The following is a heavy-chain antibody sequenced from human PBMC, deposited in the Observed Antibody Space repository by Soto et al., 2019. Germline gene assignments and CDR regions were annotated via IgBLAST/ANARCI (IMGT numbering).Heavy chain of an antibody. CDR2: ISGSGGST. V-gene: IGHV3-23*01. D-gene: IGHD3-9*01. J-gene: IGHJ4*02. CDR3: AKTADYDILTGYYYFDY. Sequence: GGSLRLSCAAFGFTFSSYAMSWVRQAPGKGLEWVSAISGSGGSTYYADSVKGRFTISRDNSKNTLYLQMNSLRAEDTAVYYCAKTADYDILTGYYYFDYWGQGTLVTVSS. CDR1: GFTFSSYA.